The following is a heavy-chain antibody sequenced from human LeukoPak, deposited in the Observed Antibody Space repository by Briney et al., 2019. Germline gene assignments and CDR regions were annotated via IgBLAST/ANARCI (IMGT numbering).Heavy chain of an antibody. CDR2: ISYDGSNK. J-gene: IGHJ4*02. CDR3: ARAPFEYCSSTSCYAPYDY. D-gene: IGHD2-2*01. Sequence: SGGSLRLSCAASGFTFSSYAMHWVRQAPGKGLEWVAVISYDGSNKYYADSVKGRFTISRDNSKNALYLQMNSLRAEDTAVYYCARAPFEYCSSTSCYAPYDYWGQGTLVTVSS. V-gene: IGHV3-30*04. CDR1: GFTFSSYA.